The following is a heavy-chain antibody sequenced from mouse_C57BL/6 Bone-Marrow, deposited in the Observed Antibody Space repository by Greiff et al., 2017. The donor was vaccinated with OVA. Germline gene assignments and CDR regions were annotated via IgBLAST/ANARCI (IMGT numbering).Heavy chain of an antibody. V-gene: IGHV1-82*01. CDR2: IYPGDGDT. Sequence: QVQLQQSGPELVKPGASVKISCKASGYAFSSSWMNWVKQRPGQGLEWIGRIYPGDGDTNYNGKFKGKATLTADKSSSTAYMQLSSLTSEDSAVYFCARSGSNYYFDYWGQGTTLTVSS. J-gene: IGHJ2*01. CDR3: ARSGSNYYFDY. CDR1: GYAFSSSW. D-gene: IGHD2-5*01.